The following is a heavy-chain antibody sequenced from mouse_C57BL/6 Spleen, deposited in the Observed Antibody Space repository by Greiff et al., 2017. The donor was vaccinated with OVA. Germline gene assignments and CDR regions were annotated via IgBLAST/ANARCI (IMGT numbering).Heavy chain of an antibody. CDR1: GYSITSGYY. CDR2: ISYDGSN. Sequence: ESGPGLVKPSQSLSLTCSVTGYSITSGYYWNWIRQFPGNKLEWMGYISYDGSNNYNPSLKNRISITRDTSKNQFFLKLNSVTTEDTATYYCAREGSSSWYCDVWGTGTTVTVSS. V-gene: IGHV3-6*01. D-gene: IGHD1-3*01. J-gene: IGHJ1*03. CDR3: AREGSSSWYCDV.